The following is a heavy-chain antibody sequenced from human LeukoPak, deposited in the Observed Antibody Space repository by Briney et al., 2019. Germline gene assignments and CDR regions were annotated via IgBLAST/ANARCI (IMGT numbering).Heavy chain of an antibody. V-gene: IGHV3-30*04. CDR2: ISYDGSNK. J-gene: IGHJ4*02. CDR1: GFTFSSYA. CDR3: ARDPTAMVFEVDY. Sequence: GRSLRLSCAASGFTFSSYAMHWVRQAPGKGLEWVAVISYDGSNKYYADSVKGRLTISRDNSKNTLYLQMNSLRAEDTAVYYCARDPTAMVFEVDYWGQGTLVTVSS. D-gene: IGHD5-18*01.